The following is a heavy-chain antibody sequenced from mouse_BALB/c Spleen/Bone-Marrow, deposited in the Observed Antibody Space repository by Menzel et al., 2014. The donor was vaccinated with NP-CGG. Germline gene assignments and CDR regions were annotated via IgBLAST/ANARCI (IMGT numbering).Heavy chain of an antibody. J-gene: IGHJ4*01. Sequence: QVHVKQSGAELVRPGASVKVSCKASGYTFTSYWINWVKQRPGQGLEWIGNIYPSDSYTNYNQNFKDKATLTVDTSSSTAYMQLSSPTSEDSAVYYCTRQYGNYYAMDYWGQGTSVTVSS. V-gene: IGHV1-59*01. CDR3: TRQYGNYYAMDY. CDR2: IYPSDSYT. D-gene: IGHD2-10*02. CDR1: GYTFTSYW.